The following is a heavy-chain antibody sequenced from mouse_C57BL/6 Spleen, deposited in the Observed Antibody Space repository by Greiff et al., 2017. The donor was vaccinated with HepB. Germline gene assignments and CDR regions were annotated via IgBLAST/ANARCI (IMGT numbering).Heavy chain of an antibody. D-gene: IGHD1-1*01. V-gene: IGHV7-3*01. J-gene: IGHJ2*01. CDR3: ARYKDYYGSSPFGY. CDR1: GFTSTDYY. Sequence: EVKVVESGGGLVQPGGSLSLSCAASGFTSTDYYMSWVRQPPGKALEWLGFIRNKANGYTTEYSASVKGRFTISRDNSQSILYLQMNALRAEDSATYYCARYKDYYGSSPFGYWGQGTTLTVSS. CDR2: IRNKANGYTT.